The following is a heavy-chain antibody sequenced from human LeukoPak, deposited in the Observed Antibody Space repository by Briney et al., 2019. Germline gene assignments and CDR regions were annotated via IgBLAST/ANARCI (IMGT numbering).Heavy chain of an antibody. J-gene: IGHJ6*03. CDR3: ARDTVIRDSYYYYYYMDV. CDR1: GFTVSSNY. CDR2: IYSGGST. Sequence: GGSLRLSCAASGFTVSSNYMSWVRQAPGKGLEWVSVIYSGGSTYYADSVKGRFTISRDNSKNTLYLQMNSLRAEDTAVYYCARDTVIRDSYYYYYYMDVSSKGTTVTVSS. D-gene: IGHD4-11*01. V-gene: IGHV3-53*01.